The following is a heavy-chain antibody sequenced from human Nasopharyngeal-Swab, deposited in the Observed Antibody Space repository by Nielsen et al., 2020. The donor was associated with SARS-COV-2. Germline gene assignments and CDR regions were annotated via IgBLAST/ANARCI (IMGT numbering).Heavy chain of an antibody. J-gene: IGHJ6*03. D-gene: IGHD5-12*01. Sequence: ASVKVSCKASGYTFTSYDINWVRQATGQGLECMGWMNPNSGNTGYAQKFQGRVTMTRNTSISTAYMELSSLRSEDTAVYYCAIGLIVATIFHYYYYMDVWGKGTTVTVSS. V-gene: IGHV1-8*01. CDR2: MNPNSGNT. CDR3: AIGLIVATIFHYYYYMDV. CDR1: GYTFTSYD.